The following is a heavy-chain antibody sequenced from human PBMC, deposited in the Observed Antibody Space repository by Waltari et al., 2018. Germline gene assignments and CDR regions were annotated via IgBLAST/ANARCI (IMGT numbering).Heavy chain of an antibody. Sequence: QLQLQESGPGLSRPAETLSLTCTVSGGSICSSSYYWCWIGQLPGTGREWMGRIDYSGSTYYSPSLKSRVTISVDTSKSQFSLKLSCVTAADTAVYYCARRKESTGVYYFDYWGQGTLVTVSS. CDR3: ARRKESTGVYYFDY. J-gene: IGHJ4*02. CDR1: GGSICSSSYY. CDR2: IDYSGST. D-gene: IGHD2-8*02. V-gene: IGHV4-39*01.